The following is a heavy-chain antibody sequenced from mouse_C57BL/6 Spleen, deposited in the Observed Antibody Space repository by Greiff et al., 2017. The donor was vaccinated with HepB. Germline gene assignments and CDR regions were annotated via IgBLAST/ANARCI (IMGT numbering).Heavy chain of an antibody. Sequence: EVQGVESGEGLVKPGGSLKLSCAASGFTFSSYAMSWVRQTPEKRLEWVAYISSGGDYIYYADTVKGRFTISRDNARNTLYLQMSSLKSEDTAMYYCTRGLYDYDDEAWFAYWGQGTLVTVSA. CDR1: GFTFSSYA. J-gene: IGHJ3*01. D-gene: IGHD2-4*01. CDR2: ISSGGDYI. CDR3: TRGLYDYDDEAWFAY. V-gene: IGHV5-9-1*02.